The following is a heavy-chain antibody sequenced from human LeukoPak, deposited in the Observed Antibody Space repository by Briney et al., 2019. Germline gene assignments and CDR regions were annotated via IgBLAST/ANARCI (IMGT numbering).Heavy chain of an antibody. D-gene: IGHD2-8*01. CDR2: IIPIFGTA. Sequence: SVKVSCKAFVGTFSSYAISWVRQAPGQGLEWLGGIIPIFGTANYAQKFQGRVTITADESTSTAYMELSSLRSEDTAVYYCARASYPGMHAGYWGQGTLVTVSS. J-gene: IGHJ4*02. CDR3: ARASYPGMHAGY. CDR1: VGTFSSYA. V-gene: IGHV1-69*13.